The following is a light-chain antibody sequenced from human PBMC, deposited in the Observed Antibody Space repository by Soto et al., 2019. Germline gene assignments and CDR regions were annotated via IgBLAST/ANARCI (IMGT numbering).Light chain of an antibody. J-gene: IGLJ7*01. Sequence: QSVLTQSPSASASLGASVKLTCTLSSGHSSYGIAWHQQQPEKGPRYLMKLNSDGSHSKGDGIPDRFPGSSSGAERYLTISSLQSEDEADYYCQTWGTGIPVFGGGTQLTVL. V-gene: IGLV4-69*01. CDR1: SGHSSYG. CDR3: QTWGTGIPV. CDR2: LNSDGSH.